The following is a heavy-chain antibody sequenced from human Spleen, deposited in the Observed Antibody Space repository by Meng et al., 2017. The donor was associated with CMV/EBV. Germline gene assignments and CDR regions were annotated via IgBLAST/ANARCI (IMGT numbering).Heavy chain of an antibody. V-gene: IGHV3-48*04. D-gene: IGHD2-15*01. CDR1: GFTFSTDS. Sequence: GGSLRLSCAASGFTFSTDSMNWVRQAPGKGLEWVSYITSGRSTIYYADSVKGRFTISRDNAKNSLFLQMNSLRAEDTAVYYCARGNEVVALDYWGQGTLVTVSS. CDR2: ITSGRSTI. CDR3: ARGNEVVALDY. J-gene: IGHJ4*02.